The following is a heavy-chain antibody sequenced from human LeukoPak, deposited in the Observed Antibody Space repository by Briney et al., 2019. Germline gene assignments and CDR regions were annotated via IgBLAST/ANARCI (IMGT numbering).Heavy chain of an antibody. CDR1: GFTFSSYA. Sequence: PGGSLRLSCAASGFTFSSYAMSWVRQAPGKGLEWVSAISGSGGSTYYADSVKGRFTISRDNSKNTLYLQMNSLRAEDTAVYYCARVAGGFYTSCPDYWGQGTLVTVSS. CDR3: ARVAGGFYTSCPDY. CDR2: ISGSGGST. V-gene: IGHV3-23*01. D-gene: IGHD2-2*01. J-gene: IGHJ4*02.